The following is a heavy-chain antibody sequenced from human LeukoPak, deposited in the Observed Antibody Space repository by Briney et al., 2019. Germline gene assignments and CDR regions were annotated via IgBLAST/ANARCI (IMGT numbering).Heavy chain of an antibody. CDR2: IYYSGST. Sequence: SETLFLTCTVSGGSISSYYWSWIRQPPGKGLEWIGYIYYSGSTNYNPSLKSRVTISVDTSKNQFSLKLSSVTAADTAVYYCARHASRFWSGYPNWFDPWGQGTLVTVSS. CDR1: GGSISSYY. CDR3: ARHASRFWSGYPNWFDP. V-gene: IGHV4-59*08. J-gene: IGHJ5*02. D-gene: IGHD3-3*01.